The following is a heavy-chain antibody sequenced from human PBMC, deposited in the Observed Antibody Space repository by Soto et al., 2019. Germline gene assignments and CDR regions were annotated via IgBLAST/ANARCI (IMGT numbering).Heavy chain of an antibody. Sequence: PSETLSLTCTVSGDSVSSGGYYWSWIRQPPGKGLEWIGYIYFSGSTNYNPSLKSRVTISVDKSKNQVSLKLNSVTGADTAVYYFARGGLVLAGSRSYWFDPWGHGTLVTVSS. D-gene: IGHD6-19*01. CDR2: IYFSGST. CDR3: ARGGLVLAGSRSYWFDP. J-gene: IGHJ5*02. V-gene: IGHV4-61*08. CDR1: GDSVSSGGYY.